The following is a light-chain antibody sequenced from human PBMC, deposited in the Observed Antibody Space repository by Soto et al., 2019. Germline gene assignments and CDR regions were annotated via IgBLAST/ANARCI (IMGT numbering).Light chain of an antibody. CDR3: QQYNNWPWT. Sequence: EILMTQSPATLSVSPGERATLSCRASQSVSINLAWYQQKPGQAPRLLIYGASTRDTGIPARFSGSGSGTEFTLTISRLQSEDFEVYYCQQYNNWPWTFGQGTKVDIK. CDR1: QSVSIN. J-gene: IGKJ1*01. CDR2: GAS. V-gene: IGKV3-15*01.